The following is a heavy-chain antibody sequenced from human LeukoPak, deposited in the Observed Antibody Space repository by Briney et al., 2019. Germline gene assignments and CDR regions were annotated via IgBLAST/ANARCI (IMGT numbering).Heavy chain of an antibody. J-gene: IGHJ5*02. V-gene: IGHV4-30-4*08. CDR3: ASTNWGSASCYGANWFDP. CDR2: IYDSGST. D-gene: IGHD2-2*01. Sequence: SETLSLTCSVSGGSISSGDYYWSWIRQPPGKGLEWIGYIYDSGSTFHYNPSLKSRVNISVDTSKNQLSLRLSSVTAVDTAVYCCASTNWGSASCYGANWFDPWGQGTLVTVSS. CDR1: GGSISSGDYY.